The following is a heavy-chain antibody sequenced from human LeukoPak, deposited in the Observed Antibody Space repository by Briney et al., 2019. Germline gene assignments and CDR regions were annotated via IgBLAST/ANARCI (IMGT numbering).Heavy chain of an antibody. V-gene: IGHV3-21*01. CDR3: ARRDIILRAPDY. D-gene: IGHD2-8*01. J-gene: IGHJ4*02. Sequence: GGPLRLSCGASGFTFGSYRMNWVGQAPGKGLEGVSSISSSSSYIYYARSVKGRFPISRDNAKDSLSLQMNSLRPEDTAVYYCARRDIILRAPDYWGQGTLVTVSS. CDR1: GFTFGSYR. CDR2: ISSSSSYI.